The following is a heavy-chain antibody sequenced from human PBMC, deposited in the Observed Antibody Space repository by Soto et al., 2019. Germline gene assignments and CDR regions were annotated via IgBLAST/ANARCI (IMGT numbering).Heavy chain of an antibody. CDR2: INPSGGST. D-gene: IGHD3-10*01. CDR3: ARDLGGGISDY. CDR1: GYTFTSYY. Sequence: QVQLVQSGAEVKKPGASVKVSCKASGYTFTSYYMHWVRQAPGQGLEWMGIINPSGGSTSYAQKFQGRVTMTRDTSPSTVYMELSSLRSEDTAVYYCARDLGGGISDYWGQGTLVTVSS. V-gene: IGHV1-46*01. J-gene: IGHJ4*02.